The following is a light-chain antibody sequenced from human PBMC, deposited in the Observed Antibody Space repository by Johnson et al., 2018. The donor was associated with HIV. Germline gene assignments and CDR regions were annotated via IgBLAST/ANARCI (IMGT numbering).Light chain of an antibody. CDR2: ENN. Sequence: QSVLTQPPSVSAAPGQKVTISCSGTSSNIGNHYVSWYQLLPGTAPKLLIYENNKRPSGIPDRFSGSKSGTSATLGITGLQTGDEADYYCGTWYSSLSAFYVFGTGTKVTVL. CDR3: GTWYSSLSAFYV. J-gene: IGLJ1*01. V-gene: IGLV1-51*02. CDR1: SSNIGNHY.